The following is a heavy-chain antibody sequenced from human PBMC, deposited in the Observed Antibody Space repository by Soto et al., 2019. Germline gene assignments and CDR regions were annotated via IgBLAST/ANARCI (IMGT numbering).Heavy chain of an antibody. V-gene: IGHV1-69*01. CDR3: ARDPRRYDFWSGLNKLEYYFDY. Sequence: QVQLVQSGAEVKKPGSSVKVSCKASGGTFSSYAISWVRQAPGQGLEWMGGIIPIFGTANYAQKFQGRVTITADESTGTAYMELSSLRSEDTAVYYCARDPRRYDFWSGLNKLEYYFDYWGQGTLVTVSS. CDR1: GGTFSSYA. J-gene: IGHJ4*02. D-gene: IGHD3-3*01. CDR2: IIPIFGTA.